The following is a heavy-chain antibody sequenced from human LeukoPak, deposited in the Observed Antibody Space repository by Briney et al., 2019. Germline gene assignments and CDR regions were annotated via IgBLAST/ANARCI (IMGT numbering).Heavy chain of an antibody. CDR1: GGSISSYY. CDR3: ARDSSYYYYDSSGYFDY. V-gene: IGHV4-59*01. Sequence: SETLSLTCTVSGGSISSYYWSWIRQPPGKGLEWIGYIYYSGSTNYNPSLKNRVTISVHTSKNQFSLKLSSVTAADTAVYYCARDSSYYYYDSSGYFDYWGQGTLVTVSS. D-gene: IGHD3-22*01. CDR2: IYYSGST. J-gene: IGHJ4*02.